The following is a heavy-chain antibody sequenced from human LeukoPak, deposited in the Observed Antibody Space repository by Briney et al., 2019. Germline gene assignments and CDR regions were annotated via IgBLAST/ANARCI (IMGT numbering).Heavy chain of an antibody. Sequence: GASVKVSCKTSGYSENFYGITWVRQVAGQGLEWMGWISAQYGQTEYAPNSQDRVTMTTDTYTNTAYMELRSLRSDDTAVYYCAGSLGYCTSNVCYPKYWSQGTLVTVSS. J-gene: IGHJ4*02. CDR3: AGSLGYCTSNVCYPKY. CDR1: GYSENFYG. V-gene: IGHV1-18*01. CDR2: ISAQYGQT. D-gene: IGHD2-8*01.